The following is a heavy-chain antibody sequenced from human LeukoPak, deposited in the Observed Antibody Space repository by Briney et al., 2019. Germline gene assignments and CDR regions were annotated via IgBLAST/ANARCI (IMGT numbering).Heavy chain of an antibody. J-gene: IGHJ4*02. CDR2: GHYTGSS. CDR1: GGSISGYY. D-gene: IGHD3-22*01. V-gene: IGHV4-59*08. Sequence: PSETLSLTCTVSGGSISGYYWSWIRQPPGKGLEWIGFGHYTGSSNYNPSLKSRVTTSVDTSKSQFSLKLISVTAADTAVYYCARHDNRGYYSLHYWGQGALVTVSS. CDR3: ARHDNRGYYSLHY.